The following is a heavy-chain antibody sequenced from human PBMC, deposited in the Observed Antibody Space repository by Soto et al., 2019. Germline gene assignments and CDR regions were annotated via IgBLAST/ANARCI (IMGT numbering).Heavy chain of an antibody. Sequence: PSETLSLTCTVSGGSISSSSYYWGWIRQPPGKGLEWIGSIYYSGSTYYNPSLKSRVTISVDTSKNQFSLKLSSVTAADTAVYYCARRESGYCSSTSCYGAFDIWGQGTMVTVSS. CDR2: IYYSGST. J-gene: IGHJ3*02. CDR1: GGSISSSSYY. V-gene: IGHV4-39*01. CDR3: ARRESGYCSSTSCYGAFDI. D-gene: IGHD2-2*01.